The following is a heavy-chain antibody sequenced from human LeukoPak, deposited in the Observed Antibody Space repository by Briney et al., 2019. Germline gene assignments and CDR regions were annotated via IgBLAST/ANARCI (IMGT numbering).Heavy chain of an antibody. J-gene: IGHJ3*02. CDR1: GYTFTNYD. CDR2: VSPNSGNT. Sequence: GASVKVSCKASGYTFTNYDINWVRQASGQGLEWMGWVSPNSGNTVYAQRFQGRLTTTRNTSISTAYMELSNLRSEDTAVYYCALDIMTGPDAFDMWGQGTMVTVSS. CDR3: ALDIMTGPDAFDM. D-gene: IGHD3-9*01. V-gene: IGHV1-8*03.